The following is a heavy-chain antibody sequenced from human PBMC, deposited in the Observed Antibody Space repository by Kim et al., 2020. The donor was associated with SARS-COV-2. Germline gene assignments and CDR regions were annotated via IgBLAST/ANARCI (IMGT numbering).Heavy chain of an antibody. CDR1: GFTFSSYA. Sequence: GGSLRLSCAASGFTFSSYAMSWVRQAPGKGLEWVSAISGSGGSTYYADSVKGRFTISRDNSKNTLYLQMNSLRAEDTAVYYCETHCSSTSCYDIYYYYYGMDVWGQGTTVTVSS. CDR3: ETHCSSTSCYDIYYYYYGMDV. D-gene: IGHD2-2*01. J-gene: IGHJ6*02. V-gene: IGHV3-23*01. CDR2: ISGSGGST.